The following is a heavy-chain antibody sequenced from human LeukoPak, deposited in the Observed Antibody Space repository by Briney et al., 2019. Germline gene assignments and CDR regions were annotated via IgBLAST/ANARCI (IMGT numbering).Heavy chain of an antibody. CDR2: INHSGST. D-gene: IGHD3-3*01. Sequence: PSETLSLTCAVYGGSLSGYYWSWIRQPPGQGLEWIGEINHSGSTNYNPSLKSRVTISVDTSKNQFSLKLSSVTAADTAVYYCARALYDFWSGYHLDYWGQGTLVTVSS. CDR1: GGSLSGYY. V-gene: IGHV4-34*01. CDR3: ARALYDFWSGYHLDY. J-gene: IGHJ4*02.